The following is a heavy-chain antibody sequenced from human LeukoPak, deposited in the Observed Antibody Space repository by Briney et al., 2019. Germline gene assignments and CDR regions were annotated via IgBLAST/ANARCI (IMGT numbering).Heavy chain of an antibody. Sequence: ASVKVSCKASGGTFSSYAFSWVRQAPGQGLEWMGGIIPIFGTANDAQKFQGRVTITAHESTSTAYMELSSLRSEDTAVYYCARSRIAARAAYFDYWGQGTLVTVSS. J-gene: IGHJ4*02. CDR3: ARSRIAARAAYFDY. D-gene: IGHD6-6*01. V-gene: IGHV1-69*13. CDR1: GGTFSSYA. CDR2: IIPIFGTA.